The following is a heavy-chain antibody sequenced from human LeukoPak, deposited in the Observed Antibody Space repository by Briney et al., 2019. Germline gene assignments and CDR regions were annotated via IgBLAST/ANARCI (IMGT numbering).Heavy chain of an antibody. J-gene: IGHJ3*02. Sequence: ASVKVSCKASGGTFSSYAISWVRQAPGQGLEWMGGIIPIFGTANYAQKFQGRVTITTDESTSTAYMELSSLRSEDTAVYCCARDQAVAGTKNDAFDIWGQGTMVTVSS. D-gene: IGHD6-19*01. CDR3: ARDQAVAGTKNDAFDI. CDR2: IIPIFGTA. CDR1: GGTFSSYA. V-gene: IGHV1-69*05.